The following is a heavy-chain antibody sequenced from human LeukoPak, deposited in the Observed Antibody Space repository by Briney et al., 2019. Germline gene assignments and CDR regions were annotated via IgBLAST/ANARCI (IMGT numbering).Heavy chain of an antibody. V-gene: IGHV1-18*04. CDR2: ISAHNGNT. CDR3: ARGYSSSWYGGDFDY. J-gene: IGHJ4*02. D-gene: IGHD6-13*01. Sequence: DSVKVSCKASGYTFTSYGISWVRQAPGQGLEWMGWISAHNGNTNYAQKLQGRVTMTTDTSTSTAYMELRSLRSDDTAVYYCARGYSSSWYGGDFDYWGQGTLVTVSS. CDR1: GYTFTSYG.